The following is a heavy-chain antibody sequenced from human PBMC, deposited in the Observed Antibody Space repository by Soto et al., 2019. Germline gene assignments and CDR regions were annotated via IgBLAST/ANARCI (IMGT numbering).Heavy chain of an antibody. Sequence: QLQLQESGPGLVKPSETLSLTCTVSGGSISSSSYYWGWIRQPPGKGLEWIGSIYYSGSTYYNPSLKSRVTLSVDTSKTQFSLTLSAVTAADTAVYYCAGQPASSSSVYAFDIWGQGTMVTVSS. CDR3: AGQPASSSSVYAFDI. CDR1: GGSISSSSYY. D-gene: IGHD6-13*01. J-gene: IGHJ3*02. CDR2: IYYSGST. V-gene: IGHV4-39*01.